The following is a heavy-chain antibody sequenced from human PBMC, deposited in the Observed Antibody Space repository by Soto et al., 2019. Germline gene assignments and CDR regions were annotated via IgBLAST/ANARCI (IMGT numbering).Heavy chain of an antibody. J-gene: IGHJ5*02. CDR1: GFTFSSYA. CDR3: ARSTHGAFDP. V-gene: IGHV3-30-3*01. Sequence: PGGSLRLSCAASGFTFSSYAMHWVRQAPGKGLEWVAVISYDGSNKYYADSVKGRFTISRDNSKNTLYLQMNSLRAEDTAVYYCARSTHGAFDPWGQGTLVTVSS. D-gene: IGHD4-17*01. CDR2: ISYDGSNK.